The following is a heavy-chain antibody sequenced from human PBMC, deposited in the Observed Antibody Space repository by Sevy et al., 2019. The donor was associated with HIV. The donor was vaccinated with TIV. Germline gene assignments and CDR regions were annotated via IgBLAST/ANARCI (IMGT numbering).Heavy chain of an antibody. CDR2: IKSKTDGGTT. J-gene: IGHJ3*02. CDR3: TTVAQCTAFDI. V-gene: IGHV3-15*01. CDR1: GFTFSNAW. Sequence: GESLKISCAASGFTFSNAWMSWVRQAPGKGLEWVGRIKSKTDGGTTDYAAPVKGRFTISRDDSKNTLYLQMNSLKTEDTAVYYCTTVAQCTAFDIWGQGTMVTVSS.